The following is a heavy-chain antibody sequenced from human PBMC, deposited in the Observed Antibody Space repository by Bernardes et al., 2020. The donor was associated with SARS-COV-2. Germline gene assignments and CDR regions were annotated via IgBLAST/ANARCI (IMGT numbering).Heavy chain of an antibody. V-gene: IGHV4-59*08. CDR3: ARQGAGYCSGGSCDSVPYYYGMDV. D-gene: IGHD2-15*01. CDR2: IYYSGST. J-gene: IGHJ6*02. CDR1: GGSISSYY. Sequence: SETLSLTCTVSGGSISSYYWSWIRQPPGKGLEWIGYIYYSGSTNYNPSLKSRVTISVDTSKNQFSLKLSSVTAADTAVYYCARQGAGYCSGGSCDSVPYYYGMDVWGQGTTVTVSS.